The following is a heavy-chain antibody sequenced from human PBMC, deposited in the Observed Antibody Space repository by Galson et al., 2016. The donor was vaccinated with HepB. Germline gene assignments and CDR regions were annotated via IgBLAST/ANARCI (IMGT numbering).Heavy chain of an antibody. V-gene: IGHV3-9*01. CDR3: AKAAQYCSSTSCRNWFDP. Sequence: SLRLSCAASGFTFDDYAMHWVRQAPGKGLEWVSGISWNSGNTGYADSVKGRFTISRDNAKDSLYLQMNSLRTGDTALYYCAKAAQYCSSTSCRNWFDPWGLGTLVTVSS. CDR2: ISWNSGNT. J-gene: IGHJ5*02. D-gene: IGHD2-2*01. CDR1: GFTFDDYA.